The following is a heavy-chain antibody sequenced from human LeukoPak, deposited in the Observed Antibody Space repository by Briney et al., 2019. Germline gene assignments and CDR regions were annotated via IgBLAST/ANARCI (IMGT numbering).Heavy chain of an antibody. CDR2: ISYDGSNK. J-gene: IGHJ4*02. V-gene: IGHV3-30-3*01. D-gene: IGHD3-10*01. CDR1: GFTFSSYA. CDR3: ASARGSGNYYSPNDY. Sequence: GRSLRLSCAASGFTFSSYAMHWVRQAPGKGLEWVAVISYDGSNKYYADSVKGRFTISRDNSKSTLHLQMNSLRPEDTAVYYCASARGSGNYYSPNDYWGQGTLVTVSS.